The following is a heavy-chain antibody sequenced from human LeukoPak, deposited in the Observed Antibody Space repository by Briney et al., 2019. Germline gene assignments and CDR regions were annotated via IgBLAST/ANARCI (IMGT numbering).Heavy chain of an antibody. CDR1: GFTFSSYS. D-gene: IGHD2-2*01. Sequence: GGSLRLSCAASGFTFSSYSMNWVRQAPGKGLEWVSSISSSSSYIYYADSVKGRFTISRDNAKNSLYLQMNSLRAEDTAVYYCARDSQVPAAAYYYYYYMDVWGKGTTVTVSS. CDR2: ISSSSSYI. CDR3: ARDSQVPAAAYYYYYYMDV. V-gene: IGHV3-21*01. J-gene: IGHJ6*03.